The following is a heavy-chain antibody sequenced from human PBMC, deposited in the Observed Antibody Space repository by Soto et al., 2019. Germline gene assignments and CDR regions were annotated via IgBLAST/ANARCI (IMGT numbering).Heavy chain of an antibody. J-gene: IGHJ5*02. CDR3: ARGGGSTFNGFDP. Sequence: QLQLQESGPGLVKPSETLSLTCTVSGGSISSFNYFWGWIRQPPGKGLEWIGCLYYSGNTYYNPSLQSRVTISVDTSKKQCTLPLRSVTAADPAVYYCARGGGSTFNGFDPWGKGTLVTVSP. D-gene: IGHD2-15*01. CDR1: GGSISSFNYF. V-gene: IGHV4-39*01. CDR2: LYYSGNT.